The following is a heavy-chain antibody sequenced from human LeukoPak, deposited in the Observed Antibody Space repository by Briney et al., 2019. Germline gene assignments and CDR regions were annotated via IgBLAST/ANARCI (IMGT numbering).Heavy chain of an antibody. D-gene: IGHD6-13*01. J-gene: IGHJ5*02. Sequence: PSETLSLTCTVSGGSISSSSYYWSWIRQPAGKGLEWIGRIYTSGSTNYNPSLKSRVTMSVDTSKNQFSLKLSSVTAADTAVYYCAREYKNSSRGLRYNWFDPWGQGTLVTVSS. CDR2: IYTSGST. V-gene: IGHV4-61*02. CDR1: GGSISSSSYY. CDR3: AREYKNSSRGLRYNWFDP.